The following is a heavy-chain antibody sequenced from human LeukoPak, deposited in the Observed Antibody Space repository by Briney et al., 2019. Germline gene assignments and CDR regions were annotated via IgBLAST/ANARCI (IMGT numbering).Heavy chain of an antibody. D-gene: IGHD3-22*01. CDR3: ARDPRNYYDSSGQDYYYMDV. CDR1: GFTFSSYS. J-gene: IGHJ6*03. Sequence: GGSLRLSCAASGFTFSSYSMNWVRQAPGKGLERVSSISSSSSYIYYADSVKGRFTISRDNAKNSLYLQMNSLRAEDTAVYYCARDPRNYYDSSGQDYYYMDVWGKGTTVTVSS. V-gene: IGHV3-21*01. CDR2: ISSSSSYI.